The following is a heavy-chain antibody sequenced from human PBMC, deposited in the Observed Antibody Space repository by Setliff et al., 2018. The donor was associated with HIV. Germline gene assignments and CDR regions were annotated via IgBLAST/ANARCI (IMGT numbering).Heavy chain of an antibody. D-gene: IGHD5-18*01. V-gene: IGHV3-15*01. CDR3: TTGPRYSYGRFDY. Sequence: WIRQPPGKGLEWVGRIKSKTDGGTIDYAAPVKGRFTISRDDSKSIAYLQMNSLKTEDTAVYYCTTGPRYSYGRFDYWGQGTLVTVSS. CDR2: IKSKTDGGTI. J-gene: IGHJ4*02.